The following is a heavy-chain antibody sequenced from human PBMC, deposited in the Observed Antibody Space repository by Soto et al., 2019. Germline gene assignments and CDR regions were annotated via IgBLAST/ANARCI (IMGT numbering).Heavy chain of an antibody. CDR3: ARYFYGSVAGTMVY. V-gene: IGHV1-18*04. CDR1: GYTFTSYG. D-gene: IGHD6-19*01. CDR2: ISAYNGNT. Sequence: QVQLVQSGAEVKKPGASVKVSCKASGYTFTSYGISWVRQAPGQGLEWMGWISAYNGNTNYAQKHQGRVTVTTDTSTSTAYRELMSLRSDDTAVYYCARYFYGSVAGTMVYWCQGALVTVSS. J-gene: IGHJ4*02.